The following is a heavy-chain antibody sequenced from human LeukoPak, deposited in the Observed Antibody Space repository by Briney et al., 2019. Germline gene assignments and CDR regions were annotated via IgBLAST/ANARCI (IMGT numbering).Heavy chain of an antibody. J-gene: IGHJ4*02. CDR2: IRYDGSDK. Sequence: QPGGSLRLSCAASGFTFSNYGIHWVRQAPGKGLEWVAFIRYDGSDKYYAEFVKGRFTISRDSSKNTVYLQMNSLRDEDTAAYYCAKDLDYWGQGTLVTVSS. V-gene: IGHV3-30*02. CDR3: AKDLDY. CDR1: GFTFSNYG.